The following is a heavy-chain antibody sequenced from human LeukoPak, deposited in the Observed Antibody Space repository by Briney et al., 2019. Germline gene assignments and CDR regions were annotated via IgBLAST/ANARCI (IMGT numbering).Heavy chain of an antibody. J-gene: IGHJ4*02. CDR1: GFTVSTNY. CDR3: ARVRFAAGRLDY. D-gene: IGHD6-19*01. CDR2: INSDGSST. V-gene: IGHV3-74*01. Sequence: GGSVRLFCAASGFTVSTNYVRWVRQAPGKGRVGVSRINSDGSSTSYADSVKGRFTISRDNAKNTLYLQMNSLRAEDTAVYYCARVRFAAGRLDYWGQGTLVTVSS.